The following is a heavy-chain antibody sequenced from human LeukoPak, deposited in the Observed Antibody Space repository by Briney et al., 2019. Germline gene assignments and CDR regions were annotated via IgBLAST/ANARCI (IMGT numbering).Heavy chain of an antibody. V-gene: IGHV3-21*01. Sequence: SGGSLRLSCAVSGFTFGNYDMTWVRQAPGKGLEWVSSISSSSSYIYYADSVKGRFTISRDNAKNSLYLQMNSLRAEDTAVYYCARGGSSFDYWGQGTLVTVSS. CDR3: ARGGSSFDY. J-gene: IGHJ4*02. D-gene: IGHD3-16*01. CDR2: ISSSSSYI. CDR1: GFTFGNYD.